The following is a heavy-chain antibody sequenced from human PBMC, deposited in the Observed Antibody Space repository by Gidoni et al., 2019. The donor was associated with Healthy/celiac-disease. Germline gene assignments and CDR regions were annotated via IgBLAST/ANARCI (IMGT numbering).Heavy chain of an antibody. V-gene: IGHV4-39*01. Sequence: QLQLQESVPGLVKPSEPLSLTCTVSGGSISSSSYYWGWIRQPPGKGLEWIGSIYYSGSTYYNPSLKSRVTISVDTSKNQFSLKLSSVTAADTAVYYCARPAGSGSYYAFDYWGQGTLVTVSS. CDR2: IYYSGST. J-gene: IGHJ4*02. D-gene: IGHD1-26*01. CDR1: GGSISSSSYY. CDR3: ARPAGSGSYYAFDY.